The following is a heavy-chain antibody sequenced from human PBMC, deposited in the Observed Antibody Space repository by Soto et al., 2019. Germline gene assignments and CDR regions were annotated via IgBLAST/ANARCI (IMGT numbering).Heavy chain of an antibody. Sequence: SETLSLTCTVSGVSITGYYWSWIRQPPGKGLEYIGYISYSGSTSYSPSLKSRVTISVDTSKNQFSLKLSSVTAADTAVYYCARDLPGRPYLLAFRGQRTSVTGSS. CDR1: GVSITGYY. CDR3: ARDLPGRPYLLAF. V-gene: IGHV4-59*01. J-gene: IGHJ4*02. CDR2: ISYSGST.